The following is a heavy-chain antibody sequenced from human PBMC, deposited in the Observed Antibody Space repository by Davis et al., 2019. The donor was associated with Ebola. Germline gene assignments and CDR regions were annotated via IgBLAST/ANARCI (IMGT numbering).Heavy chain of an antibody. CDR2: IYSGGST. V-gene: IGHV3-66*01. CDR1: GFTFSSYA. Sequence: GGSLRLSCAASGFTFSSYAMHWVRQAPGKGLEWVSVIYSGGSTYYADSVKGRFSISRDNSKNTMYLQMNSLRAEDTAVYYCARSSGFRLTFDYWGQGTLVTVSS. D-gene: IGHD4/OR15-4a*01. CDR3: ARSSGFRLTFDY. J-gene: IGHJ4*02.